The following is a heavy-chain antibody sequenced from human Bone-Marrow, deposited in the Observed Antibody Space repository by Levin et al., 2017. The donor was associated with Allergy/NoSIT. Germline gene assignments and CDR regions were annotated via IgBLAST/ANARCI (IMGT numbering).Heavy chain of an antibody. CDR3: ARDGRDQWLIYGMDV. CDR2: IRYDGTNK. V-gene: IGHV3-33*01. Sequence: GESLKISCSPSGFNFSTCGLHWVRQAPGKGLEWLAVIRYDGTNKYYADSVKGRFTISRDNSKNTLYLQMNDLRVEDTAVYYCARDGRDQWLIYGMDVWGQGTTVTVSS. CDR1: GFNFSTCG. D-gene: IGHD5-12*01. J-gene: IGHJ6*02.